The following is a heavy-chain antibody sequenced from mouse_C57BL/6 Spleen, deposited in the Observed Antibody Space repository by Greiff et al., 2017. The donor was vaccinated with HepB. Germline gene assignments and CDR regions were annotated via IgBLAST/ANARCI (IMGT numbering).Heavy chain of an antibody. J-gene: IGHJ4*01. Sequence: EVQVVESGGGLVQPGGSLKLSCAASGFTFSDYYMYWVRQTPEKRLEWVAYISNGGGSTYYPDTVKGRFTISRDNAKNTLYLQMSRLKSEDTAMYYCARRGNGYSYAMDYWGQGTSVTVSS. V-gene: IGHV5-12*01. D-gene: IGHD2-3*01. CDR2: ISNGGGST. CDR3: ARRGNGYSYAMDY. CDR1: GFTFSDYY.